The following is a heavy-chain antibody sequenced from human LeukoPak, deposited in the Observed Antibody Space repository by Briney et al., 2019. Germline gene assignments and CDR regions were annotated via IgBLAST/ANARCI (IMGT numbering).Heavy chain of an antibody. CDR3: ARDGFLEAYGMDV. D-gene: IGHD3-3*01. V-gene: IGHV3-30-3*01. CDR1: GFTFSSYA. Sequence: PGRSLRLSCAASGFTFSSYAMHWVRQAPGKGLEWVAVISYDGSNKYYADSVKGRFTISRDNAKNSLYLQMNSLRDEDTAVYYCARDGFLEAYGMDVWGQGTTVTVSS. CDR2: ISYDGSNK. J-gene: IGHJ6*02.